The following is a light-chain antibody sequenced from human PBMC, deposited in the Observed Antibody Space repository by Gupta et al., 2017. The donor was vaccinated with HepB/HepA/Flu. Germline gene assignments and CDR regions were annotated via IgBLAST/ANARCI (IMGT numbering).Light chain of an antibody. V-gene: IGKV4-1*01. CDR2: WAS. CDR1: QSVLYSSNNKNY. J-gene: IGKJ1*01. Sequence: DIVMTQSPGSLAVSLGERATINCKSSQSVLYSSNNKNYLAWYQQKPGQPPKLLIYWASTRESGVPDRFSGSGSGTDFTLTISSLQAEDVAVYYCQQYYSNPWTFGQGTKVEIK. CDR3: QQYYSNPWT.